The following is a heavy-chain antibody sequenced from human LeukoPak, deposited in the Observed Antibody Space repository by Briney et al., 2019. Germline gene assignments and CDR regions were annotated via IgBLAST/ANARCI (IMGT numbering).Heavy chain of an antibody. CDR2: IYSSGNS. J-gene: IGHJ3*02. CDR1: GGSISSTYLF. V-gene: IGHV4-39*07. Sequence: SETLSLTCTVSGGSISSTYLFWAWIRQPPGKGLEWIGNIYSSGNSYYNPSLKSRVTVSLDTSKSQFSLKLSSVTPADTAVYYCARARRRSGTYHRDAFDIWGQGTMVTVSS. D-gene: IGHD3-10*01. CDR3: ARARRRSGTYHRDAFDI.